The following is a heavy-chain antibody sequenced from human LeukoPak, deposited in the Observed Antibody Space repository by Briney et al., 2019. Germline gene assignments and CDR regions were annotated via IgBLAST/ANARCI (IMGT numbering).Heavy chain of an antibody. J-gene: IGHJ6*03. CDR1: GFTFSNYW. V-gene: IGHV3-48*04. Sequence: TGGSLRLSCEASGFTFSNYWMNWIRQAPGKGLEWVSYISSSGSTIYYADSVKGRFTISRDNAKNSLYLQMNSLRAEDTAVYYCARDSSCSGGSCYYYYMDVWGKGTTVTVSS. CDR3: ARDSSCSGGSCYYYYMDV. D-gene: IGHD2-15*01. CDR2: ISSSGSTI.